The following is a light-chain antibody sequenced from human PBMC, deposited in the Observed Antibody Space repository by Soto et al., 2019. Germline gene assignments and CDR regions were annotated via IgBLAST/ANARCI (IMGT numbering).Light chain of an antibody. V-gene: IGLV2-14*01. CDR2: GVS. CDR1: KNDIGSSDY. J-gene: IGLJ3*02. CDR3: SSSTSSNTLV. Sequence: QSALTQPASVSASPGQSITISCTGGKNDIGSSDYVSWYQQHPGKAPKLIIYGVSNRPSGTSDRFSGSKSGNTASLTISGLQADDEADYYCSSSTSSNTLVFXGGTKVTVL.